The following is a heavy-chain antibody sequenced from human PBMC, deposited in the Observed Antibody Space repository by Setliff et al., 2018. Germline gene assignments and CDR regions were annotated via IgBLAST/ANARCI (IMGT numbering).Heavy chain of an antibody. V-gene: IGHV4-39*01. CDR3: ARHKTGAVGTGEHFQH. J-gene: IGHJ1*01. Sequence: PSETLSLTCTVSVDSISSSTYYWGWIRQPPGKGLEWIGSVYYSGTTKYNPSLGSRVTISVDASKNQFSLKLSSVTAADTAVYYCARHKTGAVGTGEHFQHWGQGTRGTVSA. CDR2: VYYSGTT. CDR1: VDSISSSTYY. D-gene: IGHD6-19*01.